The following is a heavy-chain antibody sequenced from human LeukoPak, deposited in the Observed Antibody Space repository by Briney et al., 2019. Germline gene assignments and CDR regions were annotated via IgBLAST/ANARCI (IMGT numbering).Heavy chain of an antibody. CDR1: GFTFSSYA. D-gene: IGHD2-2*01. V-gene: IGHV3-30-3*01. CDR3: ARDEYLWVVIQLGLFDY. Sequence: GGSLRLSCAAFGFTFSSYAMHWVRQAPGKGLEWVAVISSDGNNKYYADSVKGRFTISRDNSKNTLYLQMDSLRAEDTAVYYCARDEYLWVVIQLGLFDYWGQGTLVTVSS. J-gene: IGHJ4*02. CDR2: ISSDGNNK.